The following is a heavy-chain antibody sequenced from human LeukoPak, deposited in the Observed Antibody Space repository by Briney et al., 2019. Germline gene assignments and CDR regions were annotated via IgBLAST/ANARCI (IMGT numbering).Heavy chain of an antibody. CDR2: ISGSAGVP. V-gene: IGHV3-23*01. D-gene: IGHD3-22*01. CDR1: GYTFSNFG. J-gene: IGHJ4*02. CDR3: ARGRGYYYDSNDY. Sequence: PGGTLRLSCAASGYTFSNFGMSWVRQAPGKGLEWVSSISGSAGVPYYANSVKGRFTISRDNSKNTLYLQMNSLRAEDTAVYYCARGRGYYYDSNDYWGQGTLVTVSS.